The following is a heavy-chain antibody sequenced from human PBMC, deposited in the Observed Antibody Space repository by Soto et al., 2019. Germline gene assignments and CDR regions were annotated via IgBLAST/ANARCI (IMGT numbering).Heavy chain of an antibody. CDR1: GGSISSYY. J-gene: IGHJ5*02. V-gene: IGHV4-59*01. CDR2: IYYSGST. D-gene: IGHD6-6*01. Sequence: SETLSLTCTVSGGSISSYYWSWIRQPPGKGLEWIGYIYYSGSTNYNPSLKSRVTISVDTSKNQFSLKLSSVTAADTAVYYCARQYSSSTGVSNWFDPWGQGTLVTVSS. CDR3: ARQYSSSTGVSNWFDP.